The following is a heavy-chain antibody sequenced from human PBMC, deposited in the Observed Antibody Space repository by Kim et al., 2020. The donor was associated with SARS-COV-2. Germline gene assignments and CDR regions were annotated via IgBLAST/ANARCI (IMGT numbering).Heavy chain of an antibody. CDR3: ARGDYYGSGSYDWFDP. V-gene: IGHV1-2*06. CDR1: GYTFTGYY. CDR2: INPNSGGT. J-gene: IGHJ5*02. D-gene: IGHD3-10*01. Sequence: ASVKVSCKASGYTFTGYYMHWVRQAPGQGLEWMGRINPNSGGTNYAQKFQGRVTMTRDTSISTAYMELSRLRSDDTAVYYCARGDYYGSGSYDWFDPWGQGNLGTVDS.